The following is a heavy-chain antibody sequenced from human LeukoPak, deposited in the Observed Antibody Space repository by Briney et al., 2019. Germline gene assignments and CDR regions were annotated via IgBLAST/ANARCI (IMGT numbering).Heavy chain of an antibody. CDR1: GGSIISYY. CDR2: IYYSGST. D-gene: IGHD5-18*01. V-gene: IGHV4-59*08. CDR3: ARSSRGYSYGPFDY. Sequence: SETLSLTCTVSGGSIISYYWSWIRPPPGKGLEWIGYIYYSGSTNYNPSLKSRVTISVDTSKNQFSLKLSSVTAADTAVYYCARSSRGYSYGPFDYWGQGTLVTVSS. J-gene: IGHJ4*02.